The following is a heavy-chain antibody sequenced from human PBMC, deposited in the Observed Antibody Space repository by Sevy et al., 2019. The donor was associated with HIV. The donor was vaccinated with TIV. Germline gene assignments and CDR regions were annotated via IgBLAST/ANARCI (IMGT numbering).Heavy chain of an antibody. CDR3: ARGGERPRYYDSSVGHFDY. V-gene: IGHV3-20*04. Sequence: GGSLRLSCAASGFTFDDFGMSWVRQAPGKELEWVSAIHWNGGRSAYGDSVKGRFTISRDNAKNSLDLQMNSLRVEDTACYYCARGGERPRYYDSSVGHFDYWGQGTLVTVSS. CDR1: GFTFDDFG. D-gene: IGHD3-22*01. J-gene: IGHJ4*02. CDR2: IHWNGGRS.